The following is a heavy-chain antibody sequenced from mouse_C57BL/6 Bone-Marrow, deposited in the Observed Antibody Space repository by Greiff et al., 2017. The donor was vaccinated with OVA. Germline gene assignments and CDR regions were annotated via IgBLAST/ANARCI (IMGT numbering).Heavy chain of an antibody. CDR1: GFNIKDDY. CDR2: IDPENGDT. Sequence: EVQLQESGAELVRPGASVKLSCTASGFNIKDDYMHWVKQRPEQGLEWIGWIDPENGDTEYASKFQGKATITADTSSNTAYLQLSSLTSEDTAVYYCARSGGYEGETYYFDYWGQGTTLTVSS. V-gene: IGHV14-4*01. CDR3: ARSGGYEGETYYFDY. D-gene: IGHD2-2*01. J-gene: IGHJ2*01.